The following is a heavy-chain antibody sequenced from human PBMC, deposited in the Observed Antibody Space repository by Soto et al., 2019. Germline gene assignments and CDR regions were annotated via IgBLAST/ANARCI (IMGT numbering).Heavy chain of an antibody. CDR3: ATDIVVADYFDY. D-gene: IGHD2-15*01. CDR1: GYTFTSYA. Sequence: ASVKVSCKASGYTFTSYAMHWVRQAPGQRLGWMGWINAGNGNTKYSQKFQGRVTITRDTSASTAYMELSSPRSEDTAVYYCATDIVVADYFDYWGQGTLVTVSS. V-gene: IGHV1-3*01. J-gene: IGHJ4*02. CDR2: INAGNGNT.